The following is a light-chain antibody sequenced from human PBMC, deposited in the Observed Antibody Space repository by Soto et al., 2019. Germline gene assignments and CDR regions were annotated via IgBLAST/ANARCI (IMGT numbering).Light chain of an antibody. CDR1: QGISSY. CDR2: AAS. Sequence: AIRMTQSPSSLSASTGDRVTITCRASQGISSYLAWYQQKPGKAPKLLIYAASTLQSGVPSRFSGSGSGTDFTLTISCLQSEDFATYYCQQYYSYPTFGPGTKV. CDR3: QQYYSYPT. J-gene: IGKJ1*01. V-gene: IGKV1-8*01.